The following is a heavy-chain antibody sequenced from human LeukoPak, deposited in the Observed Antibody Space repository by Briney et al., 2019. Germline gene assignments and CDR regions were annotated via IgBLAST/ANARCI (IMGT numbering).Heavy chain of an antibody. CDR2: ISSSSSYI. CDR3: ARGSDILTGYPENAFDI. Sequence: GGSLRLSCAASGFTFSSYSMNWVRQAPGKGLEWVSSISSSSSYIYYADSVKGRFTISRDNAKNSLYLQMNSLRGKDTAVYYCARGSDILTGYPENAFDIWGQGTMVTVSS. CDR1: GFTFSSYS. D-gene: IGHD3-9*01. J-gene: IGHJ3*02. V-gene: IGHV3-21*01.